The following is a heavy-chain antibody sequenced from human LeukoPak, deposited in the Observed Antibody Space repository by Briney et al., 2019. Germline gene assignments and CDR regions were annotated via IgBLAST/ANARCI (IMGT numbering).Heavy chain of an antibody. V-gene: IGHV3-21*01. J-gene: IGHJ4*02. CDR2: ISSSSSYI. Sequence: AGGSLRLSCAASGFTFSSYSMNWVRQAPGKGLEWVSSISSSSSYIYYADSVKGRFTISRDNAKNSLYLQVNSLRAEDTAVYYCAGGSGYLDYWGQGALVTVSS. CDR1: GFTFSSYS. D-gene: IGHD3-22*01. CDR3: AGGSGYLDY.